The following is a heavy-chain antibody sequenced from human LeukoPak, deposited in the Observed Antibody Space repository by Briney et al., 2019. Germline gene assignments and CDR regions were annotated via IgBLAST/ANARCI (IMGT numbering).Heavy chain of an antibody. V-gene: IGHV3-30*03. CDR1: GLKFRDFD. CDR3: VRDVAF. J-gene: IGHJ4*02. CDR2: ISYDGTKE. Sequence: GGSLRLSCKTSGLKFRDFDMDWVRQAPGKGLEWVAHISYDGTKEYYADSVKGRFSISRDNSQDTVYLQLSSLTTEDTARYYCVRDVAFWGQGTLIIVSS.